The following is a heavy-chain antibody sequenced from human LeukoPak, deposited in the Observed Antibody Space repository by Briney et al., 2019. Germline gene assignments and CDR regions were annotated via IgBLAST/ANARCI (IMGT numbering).Heavy chain of an antibody. V-gene: IGHV3-48*03. CDR3: SGQYSSSSVVDY. D-gene: IGHD6-6*01. CDR1: GFSFSSYE. Sequence: PGGSLRLSCAASGFSFSSYEMNWVCQAPGKGLEWVSYISSSGSIMYSADSVKGRFTISRDNAKDSLYLQMNSLRAEDTAIYYCSGQYSSSSVVDYWGQGTLVTVSS. CDR2: ISSSGSIM. J-gene: IGHJ4*02.